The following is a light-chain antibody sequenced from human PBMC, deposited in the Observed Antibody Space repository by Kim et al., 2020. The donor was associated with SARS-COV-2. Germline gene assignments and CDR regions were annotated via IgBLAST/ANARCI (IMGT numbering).Light chain of an antibody. CDR2: EDN. V-gene: IGLV6-57*01. CDR3: QSYDSSNPLV. Sequence: VTIAGTRSSGGIASNYVQWYQQRPGSSPTTVIYEDNQRPSGVPDRFSGSIDSSSNSASLTISGLKTEDEADYYCQSYDSSNPLVFGGGTQLTVL. CDR1: SGGIASNY. J-gene: IGLJ3*02.